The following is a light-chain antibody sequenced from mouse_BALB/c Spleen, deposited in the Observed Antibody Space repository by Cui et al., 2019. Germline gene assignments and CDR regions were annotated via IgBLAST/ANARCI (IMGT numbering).Light chain of an antibody. CDR3: YQWSSYPWT. CDR1: SSVSY. Sequence: QIVLTQSPAIMSASLGEEITLPCSASSSVSYMHWYQQKSGTSPKLLIYSTSNLASGVPSRFSGSGSGTFYSLTISSVEAEDAADYYCYQWSSYPWTFGGGTKLEIK. CDR2: STS. V-gene: IGKV4-80*01. J-gene: IGKJ1*01.